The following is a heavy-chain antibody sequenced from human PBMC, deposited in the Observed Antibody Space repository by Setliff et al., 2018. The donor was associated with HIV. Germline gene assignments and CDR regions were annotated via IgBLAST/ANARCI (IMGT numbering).Heavy chain of an antibody. V-gene: IGHV3-7*01. CDR2: INQDGREK. CDR1: GFTFSTYW. D-gene: IGHD3-22*01. J-gene: IGHJ4*02. Sequence: PGGSLRLPCAASGFTFSTYWMSWVRQAPGKGLEWVANINQDGREKYYVDSVKGRFTISRDNAKDLLYLQMNSLRGEDTAVYYCAGSRGYFVKADWGQGTLVTVSS. CDR3: AGSRGYFVKAD.